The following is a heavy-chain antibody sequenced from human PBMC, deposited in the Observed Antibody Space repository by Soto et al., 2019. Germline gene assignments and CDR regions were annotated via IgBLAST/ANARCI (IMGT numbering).Heavy chain of an antibody. CDR1: GGTFSSYA. Sequence: QVQLVQSGAEVKKPGSSVKVSCKASGGTFSSYAISWVRQAPGQGLEWMGGIIPIFGTANYAQKVQGRVTITADESTSTAYMELSSLRSEDTAVYYCARIRPTVTTRDDAFDIWGQGTMVTVSS. CDR3: ARIRPTVTTRDDAFDI. CDR2: IIPIFGTA. V-gene: IGHV1-69*01. J-gene: IGHJ3*02. D-gene: IGHD4-17*01.